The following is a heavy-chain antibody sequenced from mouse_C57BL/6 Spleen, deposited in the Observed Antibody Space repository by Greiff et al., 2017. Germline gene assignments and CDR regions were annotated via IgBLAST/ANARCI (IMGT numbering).Heavy chain of an antibody. J-gene: IGHJ3*01. D-gene: IGHD2-10*01. CDR2: IYPGNSDT. Sequence: EVQLQQPGTVLVRPGASVKMSCKTSGYPFTSSWMHWVKQRPGQGLEWIGVIYPGNSDTSYNKKFKGKAKLPAVTSASTAYMELSSLTNEDSAVYYCTRGAYWSWFAYWGQGTLVTVSA. CDR3: TRGAYWSWFAY. V-gene: IGHV1-5*01. CDR1: GYPFTSSW.